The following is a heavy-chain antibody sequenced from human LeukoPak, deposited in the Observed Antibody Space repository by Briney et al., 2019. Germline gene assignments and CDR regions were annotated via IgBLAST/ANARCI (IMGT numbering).Heavy chain of an antibody. CDR2: IFYSGST. CDR3: ARDRGYSYGYDY. V-gene: IGHV4-59*01. J-gene: IGHJ4*02. CDR1: GGSISSYY. D-gene: IGHD5-18*01. Sequence: TSETLSLTCTVSGGSISSYYWSWIRQPPGKGLEWIGYIFYSGSTNYNPSLKSRVTISVDTSKNQFSLKLSFVTAADTAVYYCARDRGYSYGYDYWGQGTLVTVSS.